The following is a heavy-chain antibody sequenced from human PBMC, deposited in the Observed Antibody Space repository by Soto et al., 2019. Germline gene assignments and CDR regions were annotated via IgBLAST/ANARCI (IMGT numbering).Heavy chain of an antibody. CDR3: AGGIARGAHLHYGMDV. D-gene: IGHD3-10*01. CDR2: IYYSGST. V-gene: IGHV4-39*01. CDR1: GGSISSSSYY. Sequence: QLQLQESGPGLVKPSETLSLTCTVSGGSISSSSYYWGWIRQPPGKGLEWIGSIYYSGSTYYNPSLKSRVTISVDTSTNQFSLKRSSVTAADTAVYYCAGGIARGAHLHYGMDVWGQGTTVTVSS. J-gene: IGHJ6*02.